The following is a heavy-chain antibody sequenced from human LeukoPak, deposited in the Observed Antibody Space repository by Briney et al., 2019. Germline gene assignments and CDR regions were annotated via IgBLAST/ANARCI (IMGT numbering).Heavy chain of an antibody. Sequence: GGSLRLSCAASGFTFSSYEMNWVRQAPGKGLEWVSYITSSGCIIYYADSVKGRFTISRDNAKNSLFLQMNSLRAEDTAVYYCARSGLPGIAVAADFDYWGQGTLVTVSS. CDR1: GFTFSSYE. V-gene: IGHV3-48*03. CDR3: ARSGLPGIAVAADFDY. J-gene: IGHJ4*02. CDR2: ITSSGCII. D-gene: IGHD6-19*01.